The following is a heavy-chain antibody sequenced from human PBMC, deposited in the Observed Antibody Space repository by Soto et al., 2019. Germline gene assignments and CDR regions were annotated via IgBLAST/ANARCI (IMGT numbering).Heavy chain of an antibody. D-gene: IGHD3-22*01. Sequence: GGSLRLSCAASAFTFSDYAMTWVRQAPGKGLEWVSAISGSGGITYYADSVKGRFTITRDNSKNTLYLQMNSLRAEDTAVYYCAKYLDYYDSSAFDSWGQGTLVTVSS. CDR1: AFTFSDYA. CDR3: AKYLDYYDSSAFDS. J-gene: IGHJ4*02. V-gene: IGHV3-23*01. CDR2: ISGSGGIT.